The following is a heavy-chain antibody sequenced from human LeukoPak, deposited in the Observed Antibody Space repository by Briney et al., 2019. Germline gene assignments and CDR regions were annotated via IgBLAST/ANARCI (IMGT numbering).Heavy chain of an antibody. V-gene: IGHV3-30*02. CDR2: IRYDGSNK. D-gene: IGHD4-17*01. CDR1: GFTFSSYG. J-gene: IGHJ4*02. CDR3: AKGHTAVTRHFDF. Sequence: GGSLRLSCEASGFTFSSYGMHWVRQAPGKGLEWVAFIRYDGSNKYYADSVKGRFTISRDNSKNTLYLQMNSLRAEDTAVYYCAKGHTAVTRHFDFWGQGTLVTVSS.